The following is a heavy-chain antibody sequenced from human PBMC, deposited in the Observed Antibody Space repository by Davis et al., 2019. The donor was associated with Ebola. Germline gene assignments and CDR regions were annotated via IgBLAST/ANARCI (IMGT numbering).Heavy chain of an antibody. CDR1: GYSINRGFT. CDR3: ARDNTVADYYGMDV. J-gene: IGHJ6*04. CDR2: IYHSGST. D-gene: IGHD4-23*01. Sequence: SQTLSLTCTVSGYSINRGFTWGWIRQPPGKGLEWIGSIYHSGSTNYSPSLKSRVTISVDTSKNQFSLKLSSVTAADTAVYYCARDNTVADYYGMDVWGKGTTVTVSS. V-gene: IGHV4-38-2*02.